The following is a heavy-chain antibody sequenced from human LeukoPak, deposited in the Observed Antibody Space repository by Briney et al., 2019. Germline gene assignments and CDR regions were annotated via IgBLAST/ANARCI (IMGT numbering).Heavy chain of an antibody. CDR2: INTDESST. D-gene: IGHD1-1*01. CDR1: GFTFSSYW. V-gene: IGHV3-74*01. CDR3: ARGYAYFDY. Sequence: GGSLRLSCAASGFTFSSYWMHWVLQAPGKGPVWVSRINTDESSTSYADSVKGRFTISRDNAKNTLYLQMNSLRAEDTAVYYCARGYAYFDYWGQGTLVTVSS. J-gene: IGHJ4*02.